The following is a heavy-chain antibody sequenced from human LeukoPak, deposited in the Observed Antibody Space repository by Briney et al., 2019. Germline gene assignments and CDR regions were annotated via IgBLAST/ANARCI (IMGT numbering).Heavy chain of an antibody. V-gene: IGHV3-7*03. J-gene: IGHJ4*02. CDR1: GFNFNNYW. CDR2: IKDDGSEE. D-gene: IGHD2-21*01. Sequence: GGSLTLSCAASGFNFNNYWMSWLRQAPGKGLEWVANIKDDGSEEYYVDSLKGRFTIVRDNAYNSLYLQMNSLRVEDTAVYFCAKDRADGGDSMIEYWGQGTLVTVSS. CDR3: AKDRADGGDSMIEY.